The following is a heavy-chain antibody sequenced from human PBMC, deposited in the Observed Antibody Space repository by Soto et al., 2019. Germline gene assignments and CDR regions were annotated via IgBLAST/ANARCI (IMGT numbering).Heavy chain of an antibody. CDR1: GYSFTSYW. CDR3: ASNYDILTGHYGMDV. J-gene: IGHJ6*02. V-gene: IGHV5-10-1*01. CDR2: IDPSDSYT. D-gene: IGHD3-9*01. Sequence: PGESLKISCKGSGYSFTSYWISWVRQMPGKGLEWVGRIDPSDSYTNYSPSFQGHVTISADKSISTAYLQWSSLKASDTAMYYCASNYDILTGHYGMDVWGQGTTVTVSS.